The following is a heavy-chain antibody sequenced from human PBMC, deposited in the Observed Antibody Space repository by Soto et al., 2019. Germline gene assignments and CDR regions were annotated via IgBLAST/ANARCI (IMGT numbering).Heavy chain of an antibody. D-gene: IGHD2-21*02. Sequence: PSETLSLTCTVSGGSVSSGSYYWSWIRQPPGKGLEWIGYIYYSGSTNYNPSLKSRVTISVDTSKNQFSLKLSSVTAADTAVYYCARDRGGGDRRLYYFDYWGQGTLATVSS. CDR3: ARDRGGGDRRLYYFDY. CDR2: IYYSGST. J-gene: IGHJ4*02. V-gene: IGHV4-61*01. CDR1: GGSVSSGSYY.